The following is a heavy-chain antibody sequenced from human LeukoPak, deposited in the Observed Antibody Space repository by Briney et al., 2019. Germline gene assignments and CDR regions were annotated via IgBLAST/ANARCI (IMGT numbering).Heavy chain of an antibody. Sequence: AGGSLRLSCSASGFVFSIYTMYWVRQAPGKAPQYVSTIGGSYTGGSVYYADSVKGRFTISRDDSKSILYLQMNGLRSEDTALYYCVKDFGRIRGTPDSWGQGTLVTVSS. CDR3: VKDFGRIRGTPDS. CDR2: IGGSYTGGSV. D-gene: IGHD1-26*01. J-gene: IGHJ4*02. V-gene: IGHV3-64D*06. CDR1: GFVFSIYT.